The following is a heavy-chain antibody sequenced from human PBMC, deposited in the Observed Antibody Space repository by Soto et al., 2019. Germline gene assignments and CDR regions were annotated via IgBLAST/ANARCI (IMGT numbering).Heavy chain of an antibody. D-gene: IGHD2-21*01. CDR2: IKSRRDGETT. CDR3: ANLFFDY. J-gene: IGHJ4*02. CDR1: GFAFHNAW. V-gene: IGHV3-15*01. Sequence: EVHLVESGGDLVRPGGSLRLSCAASGFAFHNAWMTWVRQSPGKGLEWIGRIKSRRDGETTDYAAPVKGRFTISRDDSESTMYLQMNSLRTEDTAVYYCANLFFDYWGRGTLVTVSS.